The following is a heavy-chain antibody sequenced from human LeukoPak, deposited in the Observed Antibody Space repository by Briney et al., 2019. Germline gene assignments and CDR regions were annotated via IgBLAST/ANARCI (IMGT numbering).Heavy chain of an antibody. J-gene: IGHJ6*03. D-gene: IGHD6-13*01. CDR3: ARGLAAAGTRYMDV. Sequence: PSETLSLTCTVSGGSISSGDYYWSWIRQPPGKGLEWIGYIYYSGSTYYNPSLKSRVTISVDTSKNQFSLKLSSVTAADTAVYYCARGLAAAGTRYMDVWGKGTTVTVSS. CDR2: IYYSGST. CDR1: GGSISSGDYY. V-gene: IGHV4-30-4*08.